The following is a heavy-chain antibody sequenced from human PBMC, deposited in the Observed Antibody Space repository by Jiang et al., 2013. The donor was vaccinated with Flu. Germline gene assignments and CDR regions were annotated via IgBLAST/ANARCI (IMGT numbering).Heavy chain of an antibody. D-gene: IGHD3-9*01. J-gene: IGHJ3*02. CDR1: GFSLSTSGVG. CDR2: IYWNDDK. Sequence: VKPTQTLTLTCTFSGFSLSTSGVGVGWIRQPPGKALEWLALIYWNDDKRYSPSLKSRLTITKDTSKNQVVLTMTNMDPVDTATYYCAHIGHTAMVTRYFDWLETEGAFD. CDR3: AHIGHTAMVTRYFDWLETEGAFD. V-gene: IGHV2-5*01.